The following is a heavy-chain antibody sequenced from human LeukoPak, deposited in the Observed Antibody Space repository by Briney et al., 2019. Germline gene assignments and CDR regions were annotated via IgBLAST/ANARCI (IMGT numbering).Heavy chain of an antibody. Sequence: GGSLRLSCAAAGFTFSNYAMTWVRQAPGKGLEWVSSISGSGGSTYYADSVKGRFTISRDNSKNTLYLQMYSLRAEDTAVYYCAKVPTGDAFDIWGQGTMVTVSS. CDR3: AKVPTGDAFDI. CDR2: ISGSGGST. V-gene: IGHV3-23*01. J-gene: IGHJ3*02. CDR1: GFTFSNYA. D-gene: IGHD1-14*01.